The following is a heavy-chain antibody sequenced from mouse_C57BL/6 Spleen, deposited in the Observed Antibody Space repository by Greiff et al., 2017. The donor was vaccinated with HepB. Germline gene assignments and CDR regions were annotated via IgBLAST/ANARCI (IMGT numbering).Heavy chain of an antibody. D-gene: IGHD1-1*02. Sequence: EVKVVESGGGLVQPGGSLSLSCAASGFTFTDYYMSWVRQPPGKALEWLGFIRNKANGYTTEYSASVKGRFTISRDNSQSILYLQMNALRAEDSATYYCARPPVDSPLYYAMDYWGQGSSVTGAS. CDR1: GFTFTDYY. CDR3: ARPPVDSPLYYAMDY. J-gene: IGHJ4*01. CDR2: IRNKANGYTT. V-gene: IGHV7-3*01.